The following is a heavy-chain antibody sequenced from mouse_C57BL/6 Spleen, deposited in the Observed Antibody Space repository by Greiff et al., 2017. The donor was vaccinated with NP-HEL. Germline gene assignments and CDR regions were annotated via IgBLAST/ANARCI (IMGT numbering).Heavy chain of an antibody. D-gene: IGHD4-1*01. CDR3: TRDPWDEYYFDY. CDR2: ISSGGDYI. Sequence: EVKVVESGEGLVKPGGSLKLSCAASGFTFSSYAMSWVRQTPEKRLEWVAYISSGGDYIYYADTVKGRFTISRDNARNTLYLQMSSLKSEDTAMYYCTRDPWDEYYFDYWGQGTTLTVSS. V-gene: IGHV5-9-1*02. CDR1: GFTFSSYA. J-gene: IGHJ2*01.